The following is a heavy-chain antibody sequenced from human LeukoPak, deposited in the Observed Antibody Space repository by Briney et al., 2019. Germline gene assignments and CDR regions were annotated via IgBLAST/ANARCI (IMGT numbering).Heavy chain of an antibody. CDR2: ISSNGGST. V-gene: IGHV3-64*04. CDR1: GFTFSSYV. D-gene: IGHD6-19*01. CDR3: ARTRSGWGYDY. Sequence: PGGSLRLSCSASGFTFSSYVMHWVRQAPGKGLEYVSAISSNGGSTYYADSVTGRFTITRDNAKNSLYLQMNSLRVEDTAVYYCARTRSGWGYDYWGQGTLVTVSS. J-gene: IGHJ4*02.